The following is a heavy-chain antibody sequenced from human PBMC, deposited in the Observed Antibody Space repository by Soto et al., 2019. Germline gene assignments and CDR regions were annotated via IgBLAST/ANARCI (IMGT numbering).Heavy chain of an antibody. CDR2: ISYDGSNK. V-gene: IGHV3-30-3*01. D-gene: IGHD4-17*01. CDR3: ARGYSTVTSLFYYYYGMDV. J-gene: IGHJ6*02. Sequence: QVQLVESGGGVVQPGRSLRLSCAASGFTFSSYAMHWVRQAPGKGLEWVAVISYDGSNKYYADSVKGRFTISRDNSKNTLYLQMNSLRAEDTAVYYCARGYSTVTSLFYYYYGMDVWGQGTTVTVSS. CDR1: GFTFSSYA.